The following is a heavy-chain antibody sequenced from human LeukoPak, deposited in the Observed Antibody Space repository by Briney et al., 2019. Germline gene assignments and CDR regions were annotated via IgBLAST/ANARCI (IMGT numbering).Heavy chain of an antibody. CDR1: GGSISSSRHY. CDR2: IYFSGST. V-gene: IGHV4-39*01. CDR3: ARHQWLGPFDY. D-gene: IGHD6-19*01. Sequence: SETLSLTCTVFGGSISSSRHYWGWIRQPPGEGLEWIGSIYFSGSTYYSPSLKSRVTISVDPSTNQFSLKLSSVTAAHTAVYYCARHQWLGPFDYWGQGTLVTVSS. J-gene: IGHJ4*02.